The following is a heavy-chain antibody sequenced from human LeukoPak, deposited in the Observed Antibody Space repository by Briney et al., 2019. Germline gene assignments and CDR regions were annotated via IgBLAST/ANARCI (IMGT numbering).Heavy chain of an antibody. CDR1: GFTLSSYA. CDR2: ISGSGGST. V-gene: IGHV3-23*01. CDR3: AKDRAGTTPTDAFDI. Sequence: PGGSLRLSCAASGFTLSSYAMSWVRQAPGKGLEWVSAISGSGGSTYYANSVKGRFTISRDNSKNTLYLQMNSLRAEDTAVYYCAKDRAGTTPTDAFDIWGQGTMVTVSS. D-gene: IGHD1-7*01. J-gene: IGHJ3*02.